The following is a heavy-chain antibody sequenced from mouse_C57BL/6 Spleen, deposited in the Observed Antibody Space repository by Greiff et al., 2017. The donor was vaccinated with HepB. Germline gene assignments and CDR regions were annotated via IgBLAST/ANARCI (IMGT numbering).Heavy chain of an antibody. J-gene: IGHJ2*01. D-gene: IGHD2-2*01. V-gene: IGHV1-26*01. Sequence: EVQLQQSGPELVKPGASVKISCKASGYTFTDYYMNWVKQSHGKSLEWIGDINPNNGGTSYNQKFKGKATLTVDKSSSTAYMELRSLTSEDSAVYYCARKVVWLRQYYLDYWGQGTTLTVSS. CDR3: ARKVVWLRQYYLDY. CDR2: INPNNGGT. CDR1: GYTFTDYY.